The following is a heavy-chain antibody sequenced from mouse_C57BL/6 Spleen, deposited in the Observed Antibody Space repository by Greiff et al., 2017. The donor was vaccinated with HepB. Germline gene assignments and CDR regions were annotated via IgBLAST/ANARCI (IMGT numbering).Heavy chain of an antibody. J-gene: IGHJ3*01. CDR3: ARDGAPYEGYPAWFAY. V-gene: IGHV1-52*01. CDR1: GYTFTSYW. Sequence: QVQLQQPGAELVRPGSSVKLSCKASGYTFTSYWMHWVQQRPIQGLEWIGNIDPSDSETHYNQKFKDKATLTVDKSSSTAYMQLSSLTSEDSAVYYCARDGAPYEGYPAWFAYWGQGTRVTVSA. D-gene: IGHD2-3*01. CDR2: IDPSDSET.